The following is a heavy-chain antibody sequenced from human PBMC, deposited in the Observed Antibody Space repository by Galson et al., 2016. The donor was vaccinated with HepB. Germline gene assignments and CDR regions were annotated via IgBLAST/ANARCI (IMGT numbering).Heavy chain of an antibody. CDR1: GFTFSTHW. Sequence: SLRLSCAASGFTFSTHWMHWVRQAPGKGLVCVSRISEDGRATNYADSVKGRFAISRDNAKNTLYLQMNSLSAEDTALYYCARVFPARCSGRSCFSEGAFDIWGQGTMVTVSS. CDR2: ISEDGRAT. V-gene: IGHV3-74*01. J-gene: IGHJ3*02. D-gene: IGHD2-15*01. CDR3: ARVFPARCSGRSCFSEGAFDI.